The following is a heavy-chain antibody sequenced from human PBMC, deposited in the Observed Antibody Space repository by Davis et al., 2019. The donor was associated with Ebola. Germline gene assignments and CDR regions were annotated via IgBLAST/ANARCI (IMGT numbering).Heavy chain of an antibody. V-gene: IGHV4-31*03. CDR3: ARQKLGYCISTSCYGHNWFDP. J-gene: IGHJ5*02. CDR2: IYYSGST. D-gene: IGHD2-2*01. CDR1: GGSISSGGYY. Sequence: MPSETLSLTCTVSGGSISSGGYYWSWIRQHPGKGLEWIGYIYYSGSTYYNPSLKSRVTISVDTSKNQFSLKLSSVTAADTAVYSCARQKLGYCISTSCYGHNWFDPWGQGTLVTVSS.